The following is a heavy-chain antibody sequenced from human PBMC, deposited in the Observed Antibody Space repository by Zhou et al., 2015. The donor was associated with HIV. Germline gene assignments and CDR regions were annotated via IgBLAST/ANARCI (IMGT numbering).Heavy chain of an antibody. Sequence: QVQLVQSGAEVKKPGSSVKVSCKASGGTFSSYAISWVRQAPGQGLEWMGGIIPIFGTANYAQKFQGRVTITADESTSTAYMDLSNLKSEDTAVYFCARDRAILPTIEWMGVFDYWGQGTLVTVSS. J-gene: IGHJ4*02. CDR2: IIPIFGTA. CDR1: GGTFSSYA. CDR3: ARDRAILPTIEWMGVFDY. V-gene: IGHV1-69*01. D-gene: IGHD2-21*01.